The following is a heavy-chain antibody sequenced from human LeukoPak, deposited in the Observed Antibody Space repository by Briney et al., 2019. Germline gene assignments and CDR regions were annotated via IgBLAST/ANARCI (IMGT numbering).Heavy chain of an antibody. D-gene: IGHD2/OR15-2a*01. V-gene: IGHV5-51*01. Sequence: KRGESLKIFCKVSGYRLNTYWLGLVRQMPGKGLEWMGIIYPGDSDTIYSPSFQGQVTISVDKSISTAYLQWSSLKASDTAMYYCARGEYYSDHWGQGTLVTVSS. CDR1: GYRLNTYW. CDR2: IYPGDSDT. CDR3: ARGEYYSDH. J-gene: IGHJ5*02.